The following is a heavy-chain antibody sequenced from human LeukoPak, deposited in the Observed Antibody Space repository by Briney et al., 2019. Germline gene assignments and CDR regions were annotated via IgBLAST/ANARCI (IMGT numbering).Heavy chain of an antibody. Sequence: SETLSLTCTVSGGSISSYYWSWIRQPPGKGLEWIGEINHSGSTNYNPSLKSRVTISVDTSKNQFSLKLSSVTAADTAVYYCARGGNAIRFDYIASNWFDPWGQGTLVTVSS. CDR3: ARGGNAIRFDYIASNWFDP. CDR2: INHSGST. V-gene: IGHV4-34*01. D-gene: IGHD4-11*01. CDR1: GGSISSYY. J-gene: IGHJ5*02.